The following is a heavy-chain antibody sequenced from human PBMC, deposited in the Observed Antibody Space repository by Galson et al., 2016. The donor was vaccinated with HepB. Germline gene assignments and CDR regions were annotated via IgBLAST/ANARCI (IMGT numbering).Heavy chain of an antibody. Sequence: SLRLSCAASGFIFDDYAVHWVRQVSGKGLEWVSGISWNSGNIGYADSVKGRFTISRYNAKNSLYLQMNSLRPEDTALYYCAKDVGTGGYAPGYYYGVDVWGQGTTVTVSS. CDR1: GFIFDDYA. CDR2: ISWNSGNI. V-gene: IGHV3-9*01. D-gene: IGHD5-18*01. J-gene: IGHJ6*02. CDR3: AKDVGTGGYAPGYYYGVDV.